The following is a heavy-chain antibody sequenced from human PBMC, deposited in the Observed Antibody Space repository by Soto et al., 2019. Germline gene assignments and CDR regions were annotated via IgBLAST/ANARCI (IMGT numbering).Heavy chain of an antibody. V-gene: IGHV3-30*18. CDR1: GIDLENYG. J-gene: IGHJ4*02. D-gene: IGHD5-18*01. CDR3: VKDGGGVRYNYNIRGDS. Sequence: QVQLVESGGGVVHPGRSLRLSCVASGIDLENYGIHWVRQAPGEGLEWVAVISSDGTTKSYIDSVRGRFTISRDNSRSTAFLQMNSLRREHTAMYYCVKDGGGVRYNYNIRGDSWGQGTQVTVSS. CDR2: ISSDGTTK.